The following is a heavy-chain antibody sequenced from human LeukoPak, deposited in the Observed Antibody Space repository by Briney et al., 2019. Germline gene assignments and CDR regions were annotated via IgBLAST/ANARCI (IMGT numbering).Heavy chain of an antibody. CDR2: IKQGGSEK. CDR3: ARDFWSGSDCDY. J-gene: IGHJ4*02. D-gene: IGHD3-3*01. CDR1: GFTFSSYW. V-gene: IGHV3-7*01. Sequence: GGSLRLSCAAAGFTFSSYWMSWVRQAPGKGLEWVANIKQGGSEKYYGDSVKGRFTISRDNAKNSLYLQMNSLRAEDTVVYYCARDFWSGSDCDYWGRGTLVTVSS.